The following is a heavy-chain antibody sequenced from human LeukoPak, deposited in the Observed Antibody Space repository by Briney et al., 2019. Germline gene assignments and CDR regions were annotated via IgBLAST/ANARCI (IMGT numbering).Heavy chain of an antibody. D-gene: IGHD6-19*01. CDR2: IHYSGST. CDR1: GGSLTSYY. Sequence: SETLSLTCTVSGGSLTSYYWSWIRQPPGKGLEWIGYIHYSGSTNYNPSLKSRVTISVDTSKNQFSLKLSSVNAVDTAVYYCARDTAGTYSYYYGMDVWGKGTTVTVAS. CDR3: ARDTAGTYSYYYGMDV. V-gene: IGHV4-59*01. J-gene: IGHJ6*04.